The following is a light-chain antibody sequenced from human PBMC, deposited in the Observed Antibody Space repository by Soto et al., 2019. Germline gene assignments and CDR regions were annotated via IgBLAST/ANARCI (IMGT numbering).Light chain of an antibody. Sequence: CTLTQPACVSGSRGQSDTISCPGTRSDVGAYNYVAWYQQHPGRAPKLMIYEVSSRPSGVSNRFSGSKSDNTASLTISGLQAEDEADYYCISYTTRRVYVFGTGTKVTVL. J-gene: IGLJ1*01. V-gene: IGLV2-14*01. CDR2: EVS. CDR3: ISYTTRRVYV. CDR1: RSDVGAYNY.